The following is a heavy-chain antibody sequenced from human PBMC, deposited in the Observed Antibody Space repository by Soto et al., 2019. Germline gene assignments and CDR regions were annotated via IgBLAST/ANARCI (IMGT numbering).Heavy chain of an antibody. J-gene: IGHJ4*02. CDR1: GYTFTSYA. CDR3: ARGEIVVVTAMVDY. V-gene: IGHV1-3*01. CDR2: INAGNGNT. Sequence: ASVKVSCKASGYTFTSYAMHWVRQAPGQRLEWMGWINAGNGNTKYSQKFQGRVTITRDTSASTAYMELSSLRSEDTAVYYCARGEIVVVTAMVDYWAQGTLVTVSS. D-gene: IGHD2-21*02.